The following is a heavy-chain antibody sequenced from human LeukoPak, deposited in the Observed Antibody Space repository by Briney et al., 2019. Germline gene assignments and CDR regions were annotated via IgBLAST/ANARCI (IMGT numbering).Heavy chain of an antibody. CDR3: ARDQGGLGY. V-gene: IGHV3-9*01. D-gene: IGHD3-16*01. Sequence: ESGGGLVQPGRSLRLSCAASGFKFDDYALHWVRQAPGKGLEWVSGITWNSVTMNYADSVKGRFTISRDNAKSTLFLQMNSLRAEDTAVYYCARDQGGLGYWGQGTLVTVSS. CDR1: GFKFDDYA. CDR2: ITWNSVTM. J-gene: IGHJ4*02.